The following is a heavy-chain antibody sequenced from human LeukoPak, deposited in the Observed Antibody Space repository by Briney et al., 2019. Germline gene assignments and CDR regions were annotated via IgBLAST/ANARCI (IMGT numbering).Heavy chain of an antibody. J-gene: IGHJ4*02. D-gene: IGHD6-19*01. CDR1: GGSISSYY. V-gene: IGHV4-59*08. Sequence: PSETLSLTCTVSGGSISSYYWSWIRRPPGKGLEWIGYVYYSGSTNYNPSLKSRVTISVDTSKNQFSLKLSSVTAADTAVYFCARRRSSGWYFDYWGQGTLVTVSS. CDR2: VYYSGST. CDR3: ARRRSSGWYFDY.